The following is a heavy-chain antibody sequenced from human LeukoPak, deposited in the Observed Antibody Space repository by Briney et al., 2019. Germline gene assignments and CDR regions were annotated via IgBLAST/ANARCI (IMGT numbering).Heavy chain of an antibody. CDR3: ARGFLTTVNY. D-gene: IGHD4-17*01. Sequence: SETLSLTCAVYGGSFSGYYWSWIRQPPGKGLEWIGEINHSGCTNYNPSLKSRVTISVDTSKNQFSLKLSSVTAADTAVYYCARGFLTTVNYWGQGNLVTVSS. CDR1: GGSFSGYY. CDR2: INHSGCT. J-gene: IGHJ4*02. V-gene: IGHV4-34*01.